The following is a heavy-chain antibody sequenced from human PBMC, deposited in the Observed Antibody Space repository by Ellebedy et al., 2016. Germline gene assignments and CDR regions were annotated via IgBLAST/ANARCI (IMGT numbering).Heavy chain of an antibody. CDR1: GGSISSYY. CDR2: IYYSGST. CDR3: ARGDYTFHYYYYYMDV. J-gene: IGHJ6*03. V-gene: IGHV4-59*01. Sequence: GSLRLSXTVSGGSISSYYWSWIRQPPGKGLEWIGYIYYSGSTNYNPSLKSRVTISVDTSKNQFSLKLSSVTAADTAVYYCARGDYTFHYYYYYMDVWGKGTTVTVSS. D-gene: IGHD4-11*01.